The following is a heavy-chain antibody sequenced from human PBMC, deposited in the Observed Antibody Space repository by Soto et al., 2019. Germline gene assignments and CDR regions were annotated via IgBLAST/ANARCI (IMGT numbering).Heavy chain of an antibody. D-gene: IGHD6-19*01. Sequence: QDQLVQSGVEVKKPGASVKVSCKASGYSFTNYGITWVRQAPGQGFEWMGWISAYNGNTNYAQKFQGRVTMTTHASTSTAYLELRSLRSDDTAVYYCARDRGVAPPVAGNTHYYYYMDVWGKGTPVTVSS. CDR3: ARDRGVAPPVAGNTHYYYYMDV. V-gene: IGHV1-18*01. J-gene: IGHJ6*03. CDR2: ISAYNGNT. CDR1: GYSFTNYG.